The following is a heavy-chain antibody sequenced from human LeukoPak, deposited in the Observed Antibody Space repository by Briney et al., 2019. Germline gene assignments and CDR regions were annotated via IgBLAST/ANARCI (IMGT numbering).Heavy chain of an antibody. CDR3: ARDPSPHGGFDY. CDR1: GYSISSGYY. CDR2: IYHSGGT. V-gene: IGHV4-38-2*02. D-gene: IGHD4-23*01. Sequence: SETLSLTCTVSGYSISSGYYWGWIRQPPGKGLEWIGSIYHSGGTYYNPSLKSRVTISVDTSKNQFSLKLSSVTAADTAVYYCARDPSPHGGFDYWGQGTLVTVSS. J-gene: IGHJ4*02.